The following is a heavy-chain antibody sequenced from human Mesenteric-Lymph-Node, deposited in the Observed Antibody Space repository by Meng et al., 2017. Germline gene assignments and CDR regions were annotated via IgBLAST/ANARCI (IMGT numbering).Heavy chain of an antibody. V-gene: IGHV4-31*01. Sequence: QVQQQESGPGMVKPSQTRSLTCTVSGGSISSGGYYWSWIRQHPGKGLEWIGYIYYSGSTYYNPSLKSLVTISVDTSKNQFSLKLSSVTAADTAVYYCARYSGTTFQYWGQGTLVTVSS. D-gene: IGHD1-26*01. CDR1: GGSISSGGYY. J-gene: IGHJ1*01. CDR3: ARYSGTTFQY. CDR2: IYYSGST.